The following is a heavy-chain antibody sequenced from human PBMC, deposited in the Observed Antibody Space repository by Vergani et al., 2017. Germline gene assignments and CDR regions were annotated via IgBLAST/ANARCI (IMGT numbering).Heavy chain of an antibody. J-gene: IGHJ4*02. V-gene: IGHV3-20*04. CDR1: GFTFDDYG. CDR3: ARELTYYYDSSGYHTPVGYFDY. Sequence: EVQLVESGGGVVRPGGSLRLSCAASGFTFDDYGMSWVRQAPGKGLEWVSGINWNGGSTGYADSVKGRFTISRDNAKNSLYLQMNSLRAEDTALYYCARELTYYYDSSGYHTPVGYFDYWGQGTLVTVSS. CDR2: INWNGGST. D-gene: IGHD3-22*01.